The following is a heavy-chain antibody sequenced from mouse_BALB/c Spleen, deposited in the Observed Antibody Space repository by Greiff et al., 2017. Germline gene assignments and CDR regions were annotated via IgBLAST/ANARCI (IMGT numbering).Heavy chain of an antibody. CDR1: GFNIKDYY. V-gene: IGHV14-1*02. Sequence: VQLKESGAELVRPGALVKLSCKASGFNIKDYYMHWVKQRPEQGLEWIGWIDPENGNTIYDPKFQGKASITADTSSNTAYLQLSSLTSEDTAVYYCASLMITAAYWGQGTLVTVSA. CDR3: ASLMITAAY. CDR2: IDPENGNT. J-gene: IGHJ3*01. D-gene: IGHD2-4*01.